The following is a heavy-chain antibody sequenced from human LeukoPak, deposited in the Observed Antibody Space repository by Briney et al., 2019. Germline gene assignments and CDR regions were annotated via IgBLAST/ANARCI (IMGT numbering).Heavy chain of an antibody. CDR3: ARVWANSGNYYGEDY. V-gene: IGHV3-53*01. CDR2: IYSGGST. Sequence: GSLRLSCAASGFTVSSNYMSWVRQAPGKGLEWVSVIYSGGSTYYADSVKGRFTISRDNSKNTLYLQMNSLRAEDTAVYYCARVWANSGNYYGEDYWGQGTLVTVSS. CDR1: GFTVSSNY. D-gene: IGHD1-26*01. J-gene: IGHJ4*02.